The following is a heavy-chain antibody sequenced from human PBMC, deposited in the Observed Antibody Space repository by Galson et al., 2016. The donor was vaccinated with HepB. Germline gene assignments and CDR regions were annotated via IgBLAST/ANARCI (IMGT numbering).Heavy chain of an antibody. CDR2: IKNDGSST. V-gene: IGHV3-74*01. CDR3: ARAQLHVLRFLEWLFWRAFDI. CDR1: GFTFSTYW. J-gene: IGHJ3*02. D-gene: IGHD3-3*01. Sequence: SLRLSCAASGFTFSTYWMHWVRQAPGKGLVWVARIKNDGSSTSYADSVKGRFTISRDNAKNTLYLQMNSLRAEDTAVYYCARAQLHVLRFLEWLFWRAFDIWGQGTMVTVSS.